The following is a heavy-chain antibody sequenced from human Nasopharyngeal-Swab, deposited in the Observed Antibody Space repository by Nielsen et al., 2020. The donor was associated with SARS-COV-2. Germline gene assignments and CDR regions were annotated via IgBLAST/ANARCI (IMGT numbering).Heavy chain of an antibody. D-gene: IGHD2-2*02. Sequence: GESLKISCAASGFTFRSYTLNWVRQAPGKGLEWVSYISSSSTTIYYTGSVRGRFTISRDNAKNSLFLQINSLRDENTAVYYCARDIYPGAYGMDVWDQGTTVTVSS. V-gene: IGHV3-48*02. CDR3: ARDIYPGAYGMDV. CDR1: GFTFRSYT. CDR2: ISSSSTTI. J-gene: IGHJ6*02.